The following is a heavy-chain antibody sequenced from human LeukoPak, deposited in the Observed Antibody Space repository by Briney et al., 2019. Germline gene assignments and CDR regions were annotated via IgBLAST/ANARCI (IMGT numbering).Heavy chain of an antibody. V-gene: IGHV3-23*01. CDR2: ISGYGYNT. J-gene: IGHJ4*02. CDR1: GFTFRNYA. CDR3: AKMGPGAYYYDSSDFDF. Sequence: GGSLRPSCAASGFTFRNYAMSWVRQAPEKGLEWVSAISGYGYNTYYADSVQGRFTISRDNSKNTLYLQMNSLRAEDTAVYYCAKMGPGAYYYDSSDFDFWGQGTLVTVSS. D-gene: IGHD3-22*01.